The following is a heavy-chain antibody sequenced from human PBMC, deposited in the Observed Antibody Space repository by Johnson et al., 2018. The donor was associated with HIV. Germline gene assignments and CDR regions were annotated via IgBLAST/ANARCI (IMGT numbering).Heavy chain of an antibody. V-gene: IGHV3-30*18. CDR3: AKVRSGYTEIDAFDI. J-gene: IGHJ3*02. Sequence: QVQLVESGGGVVQPGKSLTLSCVGSGLSFSNFGIHWVRQAPGKGPEWVAVISFDGNLKKYADSVKGRFTFSRDNSKNTLYLQINSLRAEDTAVYFCAKVRSGYTEIDAFDIWGQGTMVTVSS. D-gene: IGHD3-22*01. CDR1: GLSFSNFG. CDR2: ISFDGNLK.